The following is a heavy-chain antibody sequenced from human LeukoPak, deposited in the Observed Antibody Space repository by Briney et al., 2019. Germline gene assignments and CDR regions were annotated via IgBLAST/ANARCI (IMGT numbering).Heavy chain of an antibody. V-gene: IGHV1-18*01. D-gene: IGHD3-3*01. CDR1: GYTFTRYG. CDR2: ISAYNGNT. CDR3: ARRAPYYDFWSGYYNHNDAFDI. J-gene: IGHJ3*02. Sequence: ASVKVSCKASGYTFTRYGISWVRQAPGQGLEWMGWISAYNGNTNYAQKLQGRVTMTTDTSTSTAYMELRSLRFDDTAVYYCARRAPYYDFWSGYYNHNDAFDIWGQGTMVTVSS.